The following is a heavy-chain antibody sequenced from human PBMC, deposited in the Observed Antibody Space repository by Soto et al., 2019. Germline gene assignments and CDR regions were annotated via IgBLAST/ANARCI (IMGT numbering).Heavy chain of an antibody. Sequence: QVQLLQSGAEVKKPGASVKVSCKASGYRFTTYGITWVRLAPGQGLEWLGGISTYNGNTDYAQNLQDRVTMTTETSTSTADMDVTSLTPDDTAVYYCASGLGNNGLDVWGQGTTVTVSS. CDR2: ISTYNGNT. V-gene: IGHV1-18*04. CDR3: ASGLGNNGLDV. CDR1: GYRFTTYG. D-gene: IGHD7-27*01. J-gene: IGHJ6*02.